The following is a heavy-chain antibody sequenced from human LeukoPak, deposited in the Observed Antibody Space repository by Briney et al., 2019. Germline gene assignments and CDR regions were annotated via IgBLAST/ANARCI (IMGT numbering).Heavy chain of an antibody. CDR3: TRVFAYSYGDFYN. D-gene: IGHD5-18*01. V-gene: IGHV3-66*01. J-gene: IGHJ4*02. Sequence: GGSLRPSCEASGFTARNNYMTWVRQAPGKGLEWVSVIYSGGGTYYADSVKDRFTISRDNSKNTLFLHMNSLKVADSAVYYCTRVFAYSYGDFYNWGQGTLVAVSS. CDR2: IYSGGGT. CDR1: GFTARNNY.